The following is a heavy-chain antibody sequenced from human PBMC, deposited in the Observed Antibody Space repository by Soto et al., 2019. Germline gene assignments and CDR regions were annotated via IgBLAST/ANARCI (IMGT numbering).Heavy chain of an antibody. CDR1: GFKFDDHA. J-gene: IGHJ3*02. CDR3: AKEQNLLHGDAPFDI. D-gene: IGHD2-21*02. Sequence: GGSLRLSCAASGFKFDDHAMHWVRQAPGKGLEWVSGISWNSGRIDYADSVRGRFTISRDNAKNSLYLQMKSLRAEDTALYYYAKEQNLLHGDAPFDIWGLGTMVTVSS. V-gene: IGHV3-9*01. CDR2: ISWNSGRI.